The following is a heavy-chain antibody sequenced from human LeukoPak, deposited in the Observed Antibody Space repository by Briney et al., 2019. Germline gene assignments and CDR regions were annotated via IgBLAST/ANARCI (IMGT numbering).Heavy chain of an antibody. Sequence: GRSLRLSCAASGFTFSSYGMHWVRQAPGKGLEWVGDISYDGSNKYYADSVKGRFTISRDNSKNTLYLQMNSLTAEDTAVYYCAKDLTLHDFLSKDYYYYGMDVWGQGTTVTVSS. CDR1: GFTFSSYG. CDR3: AKDLTLHDFLSKDYYYYGMDV. J-gene: IGHJ6*02. V-gene: IGHV3-30*18. CDR2: ISYDGSNK. D-gene: IGHD3-3*01.